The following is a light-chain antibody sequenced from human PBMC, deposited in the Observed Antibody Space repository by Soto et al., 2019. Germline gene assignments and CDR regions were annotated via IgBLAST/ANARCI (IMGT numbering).Light chain of an antibody. CDR2: AAS. Sequence: DIQMTQCPSSLSASVGDRVTITCRASQSISSYLHWYPQKPGKDPKLLIYAASSLQSGVPSMFSGSRSVTDFTLTISSLQLKDFATYYCHKSYSTPPYTFGQGTKLEIK. CDR3: HKSYSTPPYT. V-gene: IGKV1-39*01. CDR1: QSISSY. J-gene: IGKJ2*01.